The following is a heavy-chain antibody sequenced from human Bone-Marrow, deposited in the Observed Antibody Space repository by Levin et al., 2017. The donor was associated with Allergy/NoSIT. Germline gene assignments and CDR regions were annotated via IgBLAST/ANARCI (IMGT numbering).Heavy chain of an antibody. J-gene: IGHJ5*02. Sequence: PGESLKISCQASGYIFRNFGLSWVRQAPGQGLEWMGWINFQKDERHYAQQFQDRMVMTADTFAQTAYMDLTRLRSDDTAFYYCVRDLEIPDAGGSIVTSTILDAWGPGTLVTVSS. CDR2: INFQKDER. D-gene: IGHD1-26*01. CDR3: VRDLEIPDAGGSIVTSTILDA. V-gene: IGHV1-18*01. CDR1: GYIFRNFG.